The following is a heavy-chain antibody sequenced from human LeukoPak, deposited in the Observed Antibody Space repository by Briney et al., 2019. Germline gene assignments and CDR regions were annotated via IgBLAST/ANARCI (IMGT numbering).Heavy chain of an antibody. CDR2: ISSSSSTI. CDR3: ARDGTHSRFTAKSFLDAFDI. D-gene: IGHD6-13*01. J-gene: IGHJ3*02. Sequence: PGGFLRLSCAASGFTFSSYSMNWVRQAPGKGLEWVSYISSSSSTIYYADSVKGRFTISRDNAKNSLYLQMNSLRDEDTAVYYCARDGTHSRFTAKSFLDAFDIRGQGTMVTVSS. CDR1: GFTFSSYS. V-gene: IGHV3-48*02.